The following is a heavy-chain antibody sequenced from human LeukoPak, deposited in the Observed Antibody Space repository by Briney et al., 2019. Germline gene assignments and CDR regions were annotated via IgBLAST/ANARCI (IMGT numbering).Heavy chain of an antibody. V-gene: IGHV1-8*01. CDR2: MNPNSGNT. D-gene: IGHD3-3*01. CDR1: GYTFTSYD. Sequence: GASVKVSCKASGYTFTSYDINWVRQATGQGPEWMGWMNPNSGNTGYAQKFQGRVTMTRNTSISTAYMELSSLRSEDTAVYYCARGYRGYYDFWSGYYTPRYFDYWGQGTLVTASS. CDR3: ARGYRGYYDFWSGYYTPRYFDY. J-gene: IGHJ4*02.